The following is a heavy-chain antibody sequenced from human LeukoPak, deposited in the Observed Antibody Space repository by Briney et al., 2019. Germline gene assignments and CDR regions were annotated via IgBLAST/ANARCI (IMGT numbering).Heavy chain of an antibody. V-gene: IGHV3-15*01. D-gene: IGHD3-9*01. CDR1: GITFSNAW. J-gene: IGHJ4*02. CDR2: IKSKTDGGTT. Sequence: GGSLRLSCAASGITFSNAWMSWVRQAPGKGLEWVGRIKSKTDGGTTDYAAPVKGRFTISRDDSKNTLYLQMNSLKTEDTAVYYCTTGSYDILTGYYPDSGFDYWGQGTLVTVSS. CDR3: TTGSYDILTGYYPDSGFDY.